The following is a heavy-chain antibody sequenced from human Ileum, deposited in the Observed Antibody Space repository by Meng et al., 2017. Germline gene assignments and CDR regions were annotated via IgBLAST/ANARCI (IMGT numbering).Heavy chain of an antibody. Sequence: EVRLLASGGCLVQPGGSLGLSCAAPGIPFSSFGMNWVRQAPGKGLEWVSTISSTGGATYYADSVKGRLTISRDNSKNTLYLQMNSLRAEDTAVYYCVPRTTYFDSWAWEPWSPSPQ. J-gene: IGHJ4*02. CDR2: ISSTGGAT. V-gene: IGHV3-23*01. CDR1: GIPFSSFG. CDR3: VPRTTYFDS. D-gene: IGHD4-11*01.